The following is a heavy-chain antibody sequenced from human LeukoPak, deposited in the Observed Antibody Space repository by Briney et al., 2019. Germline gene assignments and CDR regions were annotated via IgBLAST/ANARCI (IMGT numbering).Heavy chain of an antibody. CDR1: GFTFSIYG. V-gene: IGHV3-33*01. CDR2: IWYDGTNE. J-gene: IGHJ6*02. Sequence: PGRSLRLSCAASGFTFSIYGMHWVRQAPGKGLEWVAGIWYDGTNEYYAAPVKGRFTISRDNSKTTLSLEMNSLRADDTAIYYCGRDRQMVPGIRDKIYYKDYGKDGWGQGTKVNVSS. D-gene: IGHD3-10*01. CDR3: GRDRQMVPGIRDKIYYKDYGKDG.